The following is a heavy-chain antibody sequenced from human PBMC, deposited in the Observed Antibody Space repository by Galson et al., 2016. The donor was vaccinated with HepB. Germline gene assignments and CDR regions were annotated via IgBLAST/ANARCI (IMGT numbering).Heavy chain of an antibody. CDR3: TRAAENWDGMWRNGFAV. CDR1: GDSVSNINSA. CDR2: TYYRSKWFN. Sequence: CAISGDSVSNINSAWAWVRQSPSRGLEWLGRTYYRSKWFNHYAVSVKSRMTINADTSNNQFSLQLESVTLEDKAVYYCTRAAENWDGMWRNGFAVWGQGTVVTVS. V-gene: IGHV6-1*01. J-gene: IGHJ3*01. D-gene: IGHD1-1*01.